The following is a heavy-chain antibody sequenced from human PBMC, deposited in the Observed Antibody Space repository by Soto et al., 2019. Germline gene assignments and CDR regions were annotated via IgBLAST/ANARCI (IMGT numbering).Heavy chain of an antibody. D-gene: IGHD3-22*01. J-gene: IGHJ3*02. Sequence: PSETLSLTCTISGGSPSYYYWSWVRQPPGKGLEWIGNVADSGKSSYSPSLRSRLTISVDTSNTRLSLTLSSVTAADTAVYYCARARSEYYYDSSGSRFDIWGQGTMVTVSS. CDR3: ARARSEYYYDSSGSRFDI. CDR2: VADSGKS. V-gene: IGHV4-59*12. CDR1: GGSPSYYY.